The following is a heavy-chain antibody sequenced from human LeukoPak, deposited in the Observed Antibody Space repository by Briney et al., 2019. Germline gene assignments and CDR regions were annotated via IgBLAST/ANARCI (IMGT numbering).Heavy chain of an antibody. V-gene: IGHV3-48*04. D-gene: IGHD6-19*01. J-gene: IGHJ6*02. CDR3: ARELAVAPYGMDV. Sequence: GGSLRLSCAASGFTFSSYSMNWVRQAPRKGLEWVSYISSSSTIYYADSVKGRFTISRDNAKNSLYLQMNSLRAEDTAVYYCARELAVAPYGMDVWGQGTTVTVSS. CDR2: ISSSSTI. CDR1: GFTFSSYS.